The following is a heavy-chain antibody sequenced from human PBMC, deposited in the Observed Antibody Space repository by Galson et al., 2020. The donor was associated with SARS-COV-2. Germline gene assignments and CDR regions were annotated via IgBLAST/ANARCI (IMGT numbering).Heavy chain of an antibody. CDR2: ISYDGSNK. CDR3: ARPLSGGYYASLDY. CDR1: GFTFSSYA. V-gene: IGHV3-30*04. J-gene: IGHJ4*02. D-gene: IGHD3-22*01. Sequence: GGSLSLSCAASGFTFSSYAMHWVRQAPGKGLEWVAVISYDGSNKYYADSVKGRFTISRDNSKNTLYLQMNSLRAEDTAVYYCARPLSGGYYASLDYWGQGTLVTVSS.